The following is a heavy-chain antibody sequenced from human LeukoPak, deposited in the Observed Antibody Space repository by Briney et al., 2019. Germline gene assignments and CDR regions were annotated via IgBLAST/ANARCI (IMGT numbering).Heavy chain of an antibody. CDR2: INGDGSST. CDR3: ARGSTSGWPDYFDY. CDR1: GFTFSDYY. D-gene: IGHD6-19*01. Sequence: GGSLRLSCAASGFTFSDYYMSWIRQAPGKGLVWVSRINGDGSSTPYANSVKGRFTISRDNAKNTLYLQMHSLRADDTAVYYCARGSTSGWPDYFDYWGQGSVVTVSS. J-gene: IGHJ4*02. V-gene: IGHV3-74*01.